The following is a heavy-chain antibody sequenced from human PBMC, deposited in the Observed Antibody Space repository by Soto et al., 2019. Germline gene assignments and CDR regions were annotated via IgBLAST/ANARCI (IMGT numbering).Heavy chain of an antibody. CDR3: ERYXLGDPNYNWSXP. CDR1: GYTLTELS. Sequence: ASVKVSCKVSGYTLTELSMHWVRQAPGKGLEWMGGFDPEDGETIYAQKFQGRVTMTEDTSTDTAYMELSSLRSEDTAVYYCERYXLGDPNYNWSXPWGKGTLVXVSS. J-gene: IGHJ5*02. V-gene: IGHV1-24*01. CDR2: FDPEDGET. D-gene: IGHD2-15*01.